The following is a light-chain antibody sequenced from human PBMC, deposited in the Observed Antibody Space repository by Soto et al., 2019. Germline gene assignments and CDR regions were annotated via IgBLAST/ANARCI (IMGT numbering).Light chain of an antibody. CDR1: SSNIGAGYN. V-gene: IGLV1-40*01. Sequence: SLLTQPPSVSGAPGQRVTISCTGSSSNIGAGYNVHWYQQVPGTAPKLLIYGDSNRPSGVPDRFSGSKSGTSASLAITGLQAEDEADYYCQSYDSSLSGWLFGGGTQLTVL. CDR2: GDS. J-gene: IGLJ3*02. CDR3: QSYDSSLSGWL.